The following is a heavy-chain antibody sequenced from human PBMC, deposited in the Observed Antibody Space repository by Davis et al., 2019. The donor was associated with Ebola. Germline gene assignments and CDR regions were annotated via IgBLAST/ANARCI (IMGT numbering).Heavy chain of an antibody. Sequence: SETLSLTCTVSGGSISRYYWSWIRQPPGKGLEWIGYIYYSGSTNYNPSLKSRVTISVDTSKNQFSLKLSSVTAADTAVYYCARQEGGSYPYWGQGTLVTVSS. CDR3: ARQEGGSYPY. CDR2: IYYSGST. V-gene: IGHV4-59*08. CDR1: GGSISRYY. J-gene: IGHJ4*02. D-gene: IGHD1-26*01.